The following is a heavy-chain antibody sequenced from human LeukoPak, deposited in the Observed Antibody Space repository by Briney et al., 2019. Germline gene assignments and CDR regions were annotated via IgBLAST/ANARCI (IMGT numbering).Heavy chain of an antibody. Sequence: SETLSLTCTVSGVSISSSNSYWGWIRQPPGTGLEWIGSIYYSGNTYYNPSLKSRVTISVDTSKNQFSLKLSSVTAEDTAVYYCAKIPQVATYTVPNFDFWGQGTLVTVSS. D-gene: IGHD3-16*01. CDR1: GVSISSSNSY. CDR3: AKIPQVATYTVPNFDF. V-gene: IGHV4-39*07. J-gene: IGHJ4*02. CDR2: IYYSGNT.